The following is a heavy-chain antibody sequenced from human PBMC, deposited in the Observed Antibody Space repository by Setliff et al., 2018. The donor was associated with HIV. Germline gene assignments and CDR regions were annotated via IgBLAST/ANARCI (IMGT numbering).Heavy chain of an antibody. J-gene: IGHJ5*02. CDR3: TTRLSGSYIPNWFDP. CDR1: GMTFSDAW. Sequence: GSLRLSCAASGMTFSDAWMTWVRQAPGKGLEWVGRIKSKEDGGTIGYAAPVKGRFTISRDDSKDTLYLQMNSLKIEDTAVYYCTTRLSGSYIPNWFDPWGQGTLVTVSS. V-gene: IGHV3-15*01. D-gene: IGHD1-26*01. CDR2: IKSKEDGGTI.